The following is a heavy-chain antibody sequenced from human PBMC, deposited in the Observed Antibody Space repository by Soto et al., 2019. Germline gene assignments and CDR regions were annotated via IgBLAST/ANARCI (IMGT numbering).Heavy chain of an antibody. J-gene: IGHJ4*02. CDR2: MYYYGST. V-gene: IGHV4-59*01. CDR3: ARAGTIMGTLDY. D-gene: IGHD1-7*01. Sequence: SENLSLTCTVSGGSISSYHWSWIRQPPGKGLEWIGYMYYYGSTNYNPSLKSRVTISVDTSKNQLSLKLNSVTAADTAVYYCARAGTIMGTLDYWGPGTLVTVSS. CDR1: GGSISSYH.